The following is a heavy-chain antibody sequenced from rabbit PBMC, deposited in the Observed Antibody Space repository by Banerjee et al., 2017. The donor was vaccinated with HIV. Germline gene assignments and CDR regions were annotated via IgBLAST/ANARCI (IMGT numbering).Heavy chain of an antibody. D-gene: IGHD8-1*01. CDR1: GFSFSNKAV. Sequence: QEQLVESGGGLVRPEGSLKLSCTASGFSFSNKAVMCWVRQAPGKGLQWIACIAGSSSGFTYSATWAKGRFTCSKTSSTTVTLQMTSLTVADTATYFCARDTGSSFSSYGMDLRGPGTLVTVS. CDR2: IAGSSSGFT. V-gene: IGHV1S45*01. J-gene: IGHJ6*01. CDR3: ARDTGSSFSSYGMDL.